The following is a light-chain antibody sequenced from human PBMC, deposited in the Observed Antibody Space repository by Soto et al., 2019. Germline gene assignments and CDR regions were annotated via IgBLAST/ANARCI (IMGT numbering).Light chain of an antibody. CDR1: QSVLFNSNNKNY. J-gene: IGKJ1*01. CDR2: WAS. V-gene: IGKV4-1*01. CDR3: QQCYSTPQT. Sequence: DIVMTQSPDSLAVSLGERATINCKSSQSVLFNSNNKNYLAWYQQKPGQPPKLLIYWASTRESGVPDRFSGSGSGTDFTLNISSLQAEDVAIYYCQQCYSTPQTFGQGTTVEIK.